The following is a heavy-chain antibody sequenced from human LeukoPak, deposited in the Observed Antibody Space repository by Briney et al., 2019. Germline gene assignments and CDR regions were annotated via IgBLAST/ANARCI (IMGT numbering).Heavy chain of an antibody. CDR1: GYIFRRYW. CDR3: VSPGGYDHWASIT. J-gene: IGHJ4*02. D-gene: IGHD5-12*01. CDR2: INEDGSQK. Sequence: GGSLRLSCAASGYIFRRYWVSWVRQAPGKGLEWVANINEDGSQKNYVDSVKGRFIISRDNAKNSLYLQMNSLKVEDTAVYHCVSPGGYDHWASITWGQGTMVSVST. V-gene: IGHV3-7*02.